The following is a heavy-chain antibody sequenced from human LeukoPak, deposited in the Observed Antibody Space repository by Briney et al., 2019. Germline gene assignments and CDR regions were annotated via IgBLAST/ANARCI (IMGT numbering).Heavy chain of an antibody. CDR1: GITFSTFA. D-gene: IGHD5-24*01. Sequence: HPGGSLRLSCAASGITFSTFAMTWVRQAPGRGLECVSVISGGGDRTYYADSVKGRFTISRDNSKNTLYLQMNSLRAEDTAVYYCATRRDNKALDVWGQGTTVTVSS. CDR3: ATRRDNKALDV. J-gene: IGHJ6*02. V-gene: IGHV3-23*01. CDR2: ISGGGDRT.